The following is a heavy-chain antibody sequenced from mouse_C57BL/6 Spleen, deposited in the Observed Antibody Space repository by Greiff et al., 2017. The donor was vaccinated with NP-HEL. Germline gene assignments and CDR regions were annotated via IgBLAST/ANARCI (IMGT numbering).Heavy chain of an antibody. D-gene: IGHD1-1*01. V-gene: IGHV1-4*01. CDR1: GYTFTSYT. J-gene: IGHJ3*01. Sequence: QVQLKQSGAELARPGASVKMSCKASGYTFTSYTMHWVKQRPGQGLEWIGYINPSSGYTKYNQKFKNKATLTADKSSSTAYMQLSSLTSEDSAVYYCAREEYYDGSSHGGWFAYWGQGTLVTVSA. CDR3: AREEYYDGSSHGGWFAY. CDR2: INPSSGYT.